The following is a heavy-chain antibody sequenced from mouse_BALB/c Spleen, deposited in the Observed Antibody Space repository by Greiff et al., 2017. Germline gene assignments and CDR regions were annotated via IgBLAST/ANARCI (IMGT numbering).Heavy chain of an antibody. D-gene: IGHD2-14*01. CDR2: IDPYNGGT. J-gene: IGHJ2*01. Sequence: VHVKQSGPELVKPGASVKVSCKASGYSFTDYNMYWVKQSHGKSLEWIGYIDPYNGGTSYNQKFKGKATLTVDKSSSTAFMHLNSLTSEDSAVYYCARNYMYDDGYYFDYWGQGTTLTVSS. CDR3: ARNYMYDDGYYFDY. V-gene: IGHV1S135*01. CDR1: GYSFTDYN.